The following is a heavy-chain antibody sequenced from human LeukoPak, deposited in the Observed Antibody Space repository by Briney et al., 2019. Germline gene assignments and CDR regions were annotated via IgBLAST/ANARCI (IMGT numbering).Heavy chain of an antibody. CDR2: ISSSGRTI. D-gene: IGHD3-16*01. Sequence: GGSLRLSSAEPRVTFSSAEINWVRQAPGEGLEWVSYISSSGRTIYYADSVKGRFTISRDNAKNSLYLQVNRLRADDTAVYYCARLQRYVTDYCYGLDFWGQGTTVTVSS. CDR3: ARLQRYVTDYCYGLDF. V-gene: IGHV3-48*03. J-gene: IGHJ6*02. CDR1: RVTFSSAE.